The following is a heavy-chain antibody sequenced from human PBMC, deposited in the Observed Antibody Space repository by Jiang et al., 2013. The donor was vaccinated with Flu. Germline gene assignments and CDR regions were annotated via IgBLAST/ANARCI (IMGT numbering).Heavy chain of an antibody. V-gene: IGHV3-7*01. CDR2: IKGDGSDK. Sequence: QLLESGGGLVQPGGSLRLSCEASGFTFVNYWMSWARQAPGRELEWVADIKGDGSDKEYVDSVKGRFTISRDNAKNSLYLQMNSLRAEDTAVYYCARDDYLSYWGQGTLVTVSS. CDR1: GFTFVNYW. D-gene: IGHD4-11*01. J-gene: IGHJ4*02. CDR3: ARDDYLSY.